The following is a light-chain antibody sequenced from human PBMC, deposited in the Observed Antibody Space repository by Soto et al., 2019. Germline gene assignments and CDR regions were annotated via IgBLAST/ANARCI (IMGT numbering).Light chain of an antibody. J-gene: IGLJ3*02. CDR1: RGHTSYA. Sequence: QLVLTQSPSASASLGASVKLTCTLSRGHTSYAIAWHQQQPEKGPRYLMKLNSDGSTKKGDGIPDRFSGSSSGAERYLIISSLQSEDEADYYCQTWGAGIVVFGGGTKLTVL. V-gene: IGLV4-69*01. CDR2: LNSDGST. CDR3: QTWGAGIVV.